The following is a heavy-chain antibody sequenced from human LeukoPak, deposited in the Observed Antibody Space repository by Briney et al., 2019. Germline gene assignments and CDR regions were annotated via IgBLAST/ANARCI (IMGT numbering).Heavy chain of an antibody. J-gene: IGHJ4*02. CDR3: AKDYCSSTSCYIDY. Sequence: GGSLRLSCAASGFTFSSYSMTWVRQAPGKGLEWVSSISSSSSYIYYADSVKGRFTISRDNAKNSLYLQMNSLRAEDTALYYCAKDYCSSTSCYIDYWGQGTLVTVSS. CDR1: GFTFSSYS. D-gene: IGHD2-2*02. V-gene: IGHV3-21*04. CDR2: ISSSSSYI.